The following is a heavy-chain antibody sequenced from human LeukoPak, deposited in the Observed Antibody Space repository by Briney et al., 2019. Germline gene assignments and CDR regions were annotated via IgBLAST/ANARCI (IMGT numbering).Heavy chain of an antibody. CDR3: ARVQWSGSYGGSFEY. CDR2: VNSDGTTT. CDR1: GFTFSTYW. Sequence: GGSLRLSCAASGFTFSTYWMHWVRQAPGKGLVWVSRVNSDGTTTVYADSVKGRFTVSRDNAKNTLYLQMNSLRAEDTAVYYCARVQWSGSYGGSFEYWGQGTLVTVSS. V-gene: IGHV3-74*01. D-gene: IGHD1-26*01. J-gene: IGHJ4*02.